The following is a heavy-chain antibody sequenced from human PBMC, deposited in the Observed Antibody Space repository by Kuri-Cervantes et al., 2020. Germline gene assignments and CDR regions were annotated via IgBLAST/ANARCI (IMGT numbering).Heavy chain of an antibody. V-gene: IGHV1-3*01. CDR2: INAGNGNT. Sequence: ASVKVSCKASGYTFTSYAMHWVRQAPGQRLEWMGWINAGNGNTKYSQKFQGRVTITRDTSASTAYMELRSLRSDDTAVYYCARVSQWLVGWFDPWGQGTLVTVSS. CDR3: ARVSQWLVGWFDP. CDR1: GYTFTSYA. J-gene: IGHJ5*02. D-gene: IGHD6-19*01.